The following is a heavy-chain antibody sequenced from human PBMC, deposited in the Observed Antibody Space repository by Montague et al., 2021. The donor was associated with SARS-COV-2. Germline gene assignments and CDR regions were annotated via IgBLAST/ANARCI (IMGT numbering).Heavy chain of an antibody. V-gene: IGHV4-39*07. CDR3: ARGARQGYGFRQGSFDS. D-gene: IGHD3-10*01. J-gene: IGHJ4*02. CDR2: IYYSGST. Sequence: SETLSLTCTVSGGSISSSSYYWGWIRQAPGIGLEWIGSIYYSGSTYYNPSLKSRVTMSVDTSKTQFSLKLSSVTAADTAVYYCARGARQGYGFRQGSFDSWGQGTLVTVSS. CDR1: GGSISSSSYY.